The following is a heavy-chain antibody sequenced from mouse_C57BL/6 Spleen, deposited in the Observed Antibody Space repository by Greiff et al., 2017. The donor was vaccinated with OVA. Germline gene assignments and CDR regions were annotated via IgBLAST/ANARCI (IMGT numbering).Heavy chain of an antibody. D-gene: IGHD1-2*01. J-gene: IGHJ1*03. CDR3: TRSLLRSYWYFDV. V-gene: IGHV1-15*01. CDR1: GYTFTDYE. CDR2: IDPETGGT. Sequence: LQESGAELVRPGASVTLSCKASGYTFTDYEMHWVKQTPVHGLEWIGAIDPETGGTAYNQKFKGKAILTADKSSSTAYMELRSLTSEDSAVYYCTRSLLRSYWYFDVWGTGTTVTVSS.